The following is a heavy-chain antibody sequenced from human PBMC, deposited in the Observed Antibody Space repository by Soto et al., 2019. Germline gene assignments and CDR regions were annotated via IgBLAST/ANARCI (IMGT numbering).Heavy chain of an antibody. Sequence: ASVKVSCKASGYTFTGYAMHWVRQAPGQRLEWMGWINAGNGNTKYSQKFQGRVTITRDTSASTAYMELSSLRSEDTAVYYCARHDCISSSCYYYYYYSMDVWGQGTTVTVSS. V-gene: IGHV1-3*01. J-gene: IGHJ6*02. CDR3: ARHDCISSSCYYYYYYSMDV. D-gene: IGHD2-2*01. CDR1: GYTFTGYA. CDR2: INAGNGNT.